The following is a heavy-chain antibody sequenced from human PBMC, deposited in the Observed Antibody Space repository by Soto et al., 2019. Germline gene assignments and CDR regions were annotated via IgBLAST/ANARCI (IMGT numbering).Heavy chain of an antibody. J-gene: IGHJ4*02. V-gene: IGHV4-59*12. CDR1: GASINDYH. Sequence: ETLSLTCTVSGASINDYHLGWIRQTPGKGLEWIGYIYYTGSTYYNPSLKSRVTMSVDTSKSQFSLTLNSVTAADTAMYYCARGFAIGWYTYYFDYWGQGPLVTVSS. D-gene: IGHD6-19*01. CDR3: ARGFAIGWYTYYFDY. CDR2: IYYTGST.